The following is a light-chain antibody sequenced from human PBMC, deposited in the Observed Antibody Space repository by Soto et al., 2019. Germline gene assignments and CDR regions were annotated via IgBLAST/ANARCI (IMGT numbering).Light chain of an antibody. J-gene: IGLJ2*01. CDR2: EVS. CDR1: SSDVGNYNY. V-gene: IGLV2-8*01. Sequence: QSALTQPPSASGSPGQSVTISCTGTSSDVGNYNYVSWYQQHPGKAPKLMIYEVSKWPLGVPDRFSGSKSGNTASLTVSGLQAEDEADYYCSSYAGSNNYVIFGGGTKLTVL. CDR3: SSYAGSNNYVI.